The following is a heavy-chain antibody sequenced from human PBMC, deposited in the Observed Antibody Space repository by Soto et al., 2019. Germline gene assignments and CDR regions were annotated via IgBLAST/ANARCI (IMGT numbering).Heavy chain of an antibody. J-gene: IGHJ6*03. CDR3: ARQPRNEAGRYYYYSSMDV. CDR1: GFTVSNNY. CDR2: IYSGGIT. V-gene: IGHV3-66*04. D-gene: IGHD1-1*01. Sequence: EVQLVESGGGLVQPGGSLRLSCAASGFTVSNNYMSWVRQAPGKGLEWVSVIYSGGITYNADSVKGRFTTSRDNSKNTLYLQMNSLRAEDTAVYYCARQPRNEAGRYYYYSSMDVWGKGSTVTVSS.